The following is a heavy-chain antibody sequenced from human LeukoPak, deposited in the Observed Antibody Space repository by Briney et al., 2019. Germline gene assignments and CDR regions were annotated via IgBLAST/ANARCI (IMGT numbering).Heavy chain of an antibody. V-gene: IGHV4-4*07. J-gene: IGHJ5*02. D-gene: IGHD2-15*01. CDR3: ARLVMVAARTYWFDP. CDR1: GDSITNYY. Sequence: SETLSLTCTVSGDSITNYYWSWVRQPAGKGLEWIGRLYTRGRTDYNPSLMSRVTVSVDTSKNQFSLKLSSVTAADTAVYYCARLVMVAARTYWFDPWGQGTLVTVSS. CDR2: LYTRGRT.